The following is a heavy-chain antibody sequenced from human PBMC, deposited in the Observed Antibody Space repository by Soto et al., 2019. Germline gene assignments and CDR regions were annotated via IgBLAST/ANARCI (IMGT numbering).Heavy chain of an antibody. V-gene: IGHV3-30-3*01. CDR3: ARGRSMIVVVITTPYFDY. D-gene: IGHD3-22*01. CDR2: ISYDGSNK. CDR1: GFTFSSYA. Sequence: QVQLVESGGGVVQPGRSLRLSCAASGFTFSSYAMHWVRQAPGKGLEWVAVISYDGSNKYYADSVKGRFTISRDNSKNTLYLQMNSLRAEDTAVYYCARGRSMIVVVITTPYFDYWGQGALVTVSS. J-gene: IGHJ4*02.